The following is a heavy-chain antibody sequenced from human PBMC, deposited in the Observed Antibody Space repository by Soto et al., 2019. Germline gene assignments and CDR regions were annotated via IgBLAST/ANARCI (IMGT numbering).Heavy chain of an antibody. D-gene: IGHD2-21*01. V-gene: IGHV1-18*01. Sequence: ASVKVSCKASGYIFNKYGFNWVRQAPGQGLEWMGRISAFNGYTNFAQKFQGRVTFTTDTSTNTAYMELSSLRSDDTAIYYCERGRGVVIPAGTPDAFDVWGQGTMVTVS. CDR2: ISAFNGYT. CDR1: GYIFNKYG. CDR3: ERGRGVVIPAGTPDAFDV. J-gene: IGHJ3*01.